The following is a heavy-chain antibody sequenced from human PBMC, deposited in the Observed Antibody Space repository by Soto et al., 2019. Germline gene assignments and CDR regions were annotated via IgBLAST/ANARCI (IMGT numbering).Heavy chain of an antibody. CDR1: GDTYTTSW. CDR2: IYLGDSDT. Sequence: GESLKISCKGSGDTYTTSWIGWVRQMPGKGLEWMGTIYLGDSDTRYNPSVEGHVISADKSINTAYLHWPSLKASDTAMYYCARTLRRGDVLDVWGQGTMVTVSS. CDR3: ARTLRRGDVLDV. V-gene: IGHV5-51*01. J-gene: IGHJ3*01.